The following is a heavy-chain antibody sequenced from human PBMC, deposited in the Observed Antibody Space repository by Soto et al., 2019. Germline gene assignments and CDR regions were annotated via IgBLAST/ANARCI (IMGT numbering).Heavy chain of an antibody. CDR1: GYIFVNYG. CDR2: ISPYSGNT. CDR3: AXXXXXXTPTPQDV. J-gene: IGHJ6*02. V-gene: IGHV1-18*01. Sequence: QVQLVQSGDEVRKPGSSVKVSCKASGYIFVNYGIAWVRQAPGQGLEWMGWISPYSGNTHYASKVQGRPTMTTDTSTSTAYMDLGXXXXXXTAVYXCAXXXXXXTPTPQDVWGQGTTVTVSS.